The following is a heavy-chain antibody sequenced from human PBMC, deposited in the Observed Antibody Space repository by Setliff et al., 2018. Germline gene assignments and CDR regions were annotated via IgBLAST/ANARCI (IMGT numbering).Heavy chain of an antibody. CDR3: ATSGFCGAGSCYSFDD. CDR1: GDPMSSRRYY. J-gene: IGHJ4*02. D-gene: IGHD2-15*01. V-gene: IGHV4-61*09. Sequence: PSETLSLTCTVSGDPMSSRRYYWAWIRQPAGKGLEWIGQIYTSWSTNYNPSLKSRVTISLDTSNNQFSLSLSSVTAADTAVYYCATSGFCGAGSCYSFDDWGQGALVNVSS. CDR2: IYTSWST.